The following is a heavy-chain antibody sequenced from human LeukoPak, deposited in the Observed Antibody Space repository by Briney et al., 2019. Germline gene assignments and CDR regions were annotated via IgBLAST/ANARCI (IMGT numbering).Heavy chain of an antibody. CDR3: ARGEARFDY. J-gene: IGHJ4*02. CDR1: GFIFTSSW. CDR2: MKQDGNEE. V-gene: IGHV3-7*01. Sequence: GGSLRLSCAASGFIFTSSWMSWVRQAPGKGLEWVANMKQDGNEEYYVDSVKGRFTISRDNAKNSLYLQMNSLRAEDTAVYYCARGEARFDYWGQGTLVTVSS.